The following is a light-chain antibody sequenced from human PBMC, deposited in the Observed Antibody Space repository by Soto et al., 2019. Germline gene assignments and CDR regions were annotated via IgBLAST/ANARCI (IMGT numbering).Light chain of an antibody. CDR1: SRDVGGYNY. CDR3: SSYISSSTFVA. J-gene: IGLJ2*01. Sequence: QSALTQPASVSGSPGQSITISCTGTSRDVGGYNYVSWHQQHPGKAPKVIITEVSNRPSGVSNRFSGSKSGNTASLTISGLQAEDEADYYCSSYISSSTFVAFGGGTKLTVL. CDR2: EVS. V-gene: IGLV2-14*01.